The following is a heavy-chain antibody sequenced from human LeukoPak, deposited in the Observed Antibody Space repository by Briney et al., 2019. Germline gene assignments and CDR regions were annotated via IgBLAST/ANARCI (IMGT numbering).Heavy chain of an antibody. CDR1: GYTFTGYY. Sequence: ASVKVSCKASGYTFTGYYMHWVRQAPGQGLEWMGWINPNSGGTNYAQKFQGRVTMTRDTSISTAYMELSRLRSDDTAVCYCARGITMVRGVIMDWFDPWGQGTLVTVSS. CDR3: ARGITMVRGVIMDWFDP. D-gene: IGHD3-10*01. V-gene: IGHV1-2*02. CDR2: INPNSGGT. J-gene: IGHJ5*02.